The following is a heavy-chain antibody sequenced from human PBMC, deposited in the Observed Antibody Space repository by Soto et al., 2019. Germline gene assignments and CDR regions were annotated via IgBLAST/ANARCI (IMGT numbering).Heavy chain of an antibody. D-gene: IGHD3-10*01. J-gene: IGHJ6*02. CDR2: INPADSDT. V-gene: IGHV5-51*01. CDR3: ARLTRARGLNSFYAMDA. CDR1: GYTFLTYW. Sequence: GESLKISCKGSGYTFLTYWVGWVRQMHGQGLEWMGIINPADSDTRYSPSFQGQVTISADKSISTAYLQWSSLKASDTAIYYCARLTRARGLNSFYAMDAWGQGATVTVSS.